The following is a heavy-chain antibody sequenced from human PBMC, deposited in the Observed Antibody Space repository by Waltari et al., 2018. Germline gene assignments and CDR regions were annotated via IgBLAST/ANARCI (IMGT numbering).Heavy chain of an antibody. Sequence: QVQLVQSGAEVKKPGASVKVSCKASGYTFTSYDINWVRQATGQGLEWMGWMNPNSGNTGYEQKFQCRVTMTRNTSISTAYMELSSLRSEDTAVYYCARGLAYDFWSGYSTDPDYWGQGTLVTVSS. V-gene: IGHV1-8*01. CDR3: ARGLAYDFWSGYSTDPDY. J-gene: IGHJ4*02. CDR2: MNPNSGNT. D-gene: IGHD3-3*01. CDR1: GYTFTSYD.